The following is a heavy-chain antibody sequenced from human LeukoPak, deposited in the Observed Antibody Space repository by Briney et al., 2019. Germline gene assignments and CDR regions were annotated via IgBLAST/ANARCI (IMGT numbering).Heavy chain of an antibody. CDR1: GFTFSSYS. J-gene: IGHJ3*02. Sequence: GRSLRLSCAASGFTFSSYSMNWVRQAPGKGLEWVSSISSSSSYIYYADSVKGRFTISRDNAKNSLYLQMNSLRAEDTAVYYCARDPTNWDAFDIWGQGTMVTVSS. V-gene: IGHV3-21*01. CDR2: ISSSSSYI. CDR3: ARDPTNWDAFDI.